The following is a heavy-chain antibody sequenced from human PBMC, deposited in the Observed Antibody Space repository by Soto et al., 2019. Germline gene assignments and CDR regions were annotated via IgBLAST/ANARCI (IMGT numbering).Heavy chain of an antibody. J-gene: IGHJ3*02. CDR1: GFNFITLS. CDR2: ISASSSSI. Sequence: DVQLVESGGGLVKPGGPLRLSCAASGFNFITLSMNWVRQAPGKGLEWVSSISASSSSIYYAESVKGRFTVSRDNAKNSLYLQMNSLTAEDTALYYCVRDAYNRDAFDIWGQGTTVTVSS. CDR3: VRDAYNRDAFDI. D-gene: IGHD1-20*01. V-gene: IGHV3-21*01.